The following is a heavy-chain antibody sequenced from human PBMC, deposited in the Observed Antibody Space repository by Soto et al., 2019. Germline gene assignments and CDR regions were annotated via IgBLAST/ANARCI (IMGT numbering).Heavy chain of an antibody. Sequence: ASGVMSRRYSMLGCSQAPGKEMEWVSSISSSSSYIYYADSVKGRFTISRDNAKNSLYLQMNSLRAEDTAGYYCARAPFFFSCSAYHHDLMSFRSQRSTDL. CDR1: GVMSRRYS. V-gene: IGHV3-21*01. D-gene: IGHD2-8*01. CDR2: ISSSSSYI. CDR3: ARAPFFFSCSAYHHDLMSFRSQRSTDL. J-gene: IGHJ2*01.